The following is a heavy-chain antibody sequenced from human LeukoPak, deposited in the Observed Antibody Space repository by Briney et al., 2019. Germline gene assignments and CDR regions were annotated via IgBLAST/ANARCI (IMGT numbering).Heavy chain of an antibody. J-gene: IGHJ6*02. CDR2: INAGNGNT. CDR3: ARGRQWLGYYYYYGMDV. Sequence: ASVKVSCEASGYTFTSYAMHWVRQAPGQRLEWMGWINAGNGNTKYSQKFQGRVTITRDTSASTAYMELSSLRSEDTAVYYCARGRQWLGYYYYYGMDVWGQGTTVTVSS. CDR1: GYTFTSYA. V-gene: IGHV1-3*01. D-gene: IGHD6-19*01.